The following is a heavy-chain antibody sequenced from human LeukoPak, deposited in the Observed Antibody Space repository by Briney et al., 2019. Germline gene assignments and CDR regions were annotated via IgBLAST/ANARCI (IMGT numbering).Heavy chain of an antibody. D-gene: IGHD6-6*01. CDR1: GFSIRSYF. CDR3: AREYSSSSEGIWFDP. V-gene: IGHV4-59*01. CDR2: IYYSGST. J-gene: IGHJ5*02. Sequence: PSETLSLTCAVSGFSIRSYFWSWIRQPPGKGLEWIGYIYYSGSTNYNPSLKSRVTIAVETSKSQFSLNLSSVTAADTAVYYCAREYSSSSEGIWFDPWGEGTLVTVSS.